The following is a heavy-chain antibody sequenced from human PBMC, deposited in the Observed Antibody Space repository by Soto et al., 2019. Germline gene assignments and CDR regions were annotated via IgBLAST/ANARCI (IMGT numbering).Heavy chain of an antibody. V-gene: IGHV3-74*01. D-gene: IGHD3-10*01. CDR2: INSDGSST. CDR3: ARDRWGGGRDMDV. Sequence: PGGSLRLSCAASGFTFSTYWIHWVRQAPGKGLVWVSRINSDGSSTNYADSVKGRFTISRDNAKNTLFLQMNSLRAEDTAVYYCARDRWGGGRDMDVWGQGTTVTVS. CDR1: GFTFSTYW. J-gene: IGHJ6*02.